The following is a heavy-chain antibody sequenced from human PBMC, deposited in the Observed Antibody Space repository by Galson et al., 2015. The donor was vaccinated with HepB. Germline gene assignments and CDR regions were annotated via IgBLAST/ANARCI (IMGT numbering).Heavy chain of an antibody. CDR1: GGSFSAYY. Sequence: ETLSLTCAVSGGSFSAYYWNWIRQSPGKGLEWIGEITHSGSTNYNPSLKSRLTMSVDTSKNQFSLKLTSVTAADTAVYYWANRWVITMFRGALDVWGQGTTVTVSS. V-gene: IGHV4-34*01. CDR2: ITHSGST. J-gene: IGHJ6*02. D-gene: IGHD3-10*01. CDR3: ANRWVITMFRGALDV.